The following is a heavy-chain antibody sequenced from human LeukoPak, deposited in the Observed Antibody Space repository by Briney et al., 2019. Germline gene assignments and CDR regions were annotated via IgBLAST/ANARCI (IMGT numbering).Heavy chain of an antibody. Sequence: SETLSLTCAVYGGSFSGYYWSWIRQPPGKGLEWIGEINHSGSTNYNPSLKSRVTMSVDTSKNQFSLKLSSVTAADTAVYYCAREAVDSSSPSYYFDYWGQGTLVTVSS. CDR2: INHSGST. CDR3: AREAVDSSSPSYYFDY. J-gene: IGHJ4*02. CDR1: GGSFSGYY. V-gene: IGHV4-34*01. D-gene: IGHD6-6*01.